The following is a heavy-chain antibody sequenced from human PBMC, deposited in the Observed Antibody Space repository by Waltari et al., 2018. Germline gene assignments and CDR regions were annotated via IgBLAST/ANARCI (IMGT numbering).Heavy chain of an antibody. Sequence: QVQLVESGGGVVEPGRSLRLSCAASGFTSSTYDMPWVRQAPGKGVEGVAGRSYDGRNKYYVDSVKGRFTISRDNSKNTLYLQMNSLRAEDTAVYYCARGKLYSSSFDYWGQGTLVTVSS. CDR3: ARGKLYSSSFDY. CDR2: RSYDGRNK. D-gene: IGHD6-13*01. CDR1: GFTSSTYD. V-gene: IGHV3-30*04. J-gene: IGHJ4*02.